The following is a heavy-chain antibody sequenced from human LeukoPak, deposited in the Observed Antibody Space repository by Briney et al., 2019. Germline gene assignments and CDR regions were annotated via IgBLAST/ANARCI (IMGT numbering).Heavy chain of an antibody. D-gene: IGHD2-2*01. Sequence: ASVKVSCKATGYTFTGYYMHWVRQAPGQGLDWMGLSNPNSGCTNYAQKFQGRVTMTRDTSISTGYMGMSRLRADDTGVCYCAGSISFDIVVVPAATGTPGYWGQGTLVTVSS. CDR1: GYTFTGYY. J-gene: IGHJ4*02. CDR3: AGSISFDIVVVPAATGTPGY. CDR2: SNPNSGCT. V-gene: IGHV1-2*02.